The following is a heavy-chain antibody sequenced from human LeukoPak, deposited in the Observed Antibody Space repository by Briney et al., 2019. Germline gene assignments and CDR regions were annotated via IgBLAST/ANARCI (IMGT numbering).Heavy chain of an antibody. Sequence: PGGSLRLSCAAPGFTFSRFWMHWVRQTPGKGLMWISRINSDGSRTDYADSVKGRFTVSRDNAKNTLYLQMNSLRDEDTAVYYCAEGHQDFSGSESLYNMDVWGQGTTVTVSS. CDR2: INSDGSRT. CDR3: AEGHQDFSGSESLYNMDV. V-gene: IGHV3-74*01. CDR1: GFTFSRFW. J-gene: IGHJ6*02. D-gene: IGHD5/OR15-5a*01.